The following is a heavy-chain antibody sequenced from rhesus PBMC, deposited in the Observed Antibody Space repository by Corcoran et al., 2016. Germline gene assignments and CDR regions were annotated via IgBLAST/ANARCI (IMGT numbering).Heavy chain of an antibody. CDR3: AKDADFGIQWVQGYDAFDF. CDR1: GFTFSSYG. CDR2: ISKGGGDT. V-gene: IGHV3S5*01. D-gene: IGHD5-42*01. Sequence: EVQLVESGGGLVQPGGSLRLSCAASGFTFSSYGMSWVRQAPGKGREGGSYISKGGGDTYYPVSGKDRFPISRDNSKNTLSLQMNSLRAEDTAVYYCAKDADFGIQWVQGYDAFDFWGQGLRVTVSS. J-gene: IGHJ3*01.